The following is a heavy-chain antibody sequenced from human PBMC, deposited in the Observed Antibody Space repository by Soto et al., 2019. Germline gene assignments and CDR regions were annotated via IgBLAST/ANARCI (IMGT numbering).Heavy chain of an antibody. CDR3: ARGETGTTYNWLDP. CDR2: INHSGST. Sequence: SETLSLTCAVYGGSFSGYYWSWIRQPPGKGLEWIGEINHSGSTNYNPSLKSRVTISVDTSKNQFSLKLSSVTAADTAVYYCARGETGTTYNWLDPWGQGTLVTVSS. V-gene: IGHV4-34*01. CDR1: GGSFSGYY. J-gene: IGHJ5*02. D-gene: IGHD1-7*01.